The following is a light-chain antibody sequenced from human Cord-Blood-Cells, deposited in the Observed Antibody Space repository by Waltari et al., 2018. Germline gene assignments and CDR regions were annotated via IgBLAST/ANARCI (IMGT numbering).Light chain of an antibody. Sequence: QSALTQPASVSGSPGQSITISCTGTSSDVGSYNLVSWYQQNPGKAPKLMIYEGSKRPSGVSYRFSGSKSGNTSSLTISGLQAEDEADYYCCSYAGSSTDVVFGGGTNLTVL. CDR3: CSYAGSSTDVV. J-gene: IGLJ2*01. CDR1: SSDVGSYNL. V-gene: IGLV2-23*01. CDR2: EGS.